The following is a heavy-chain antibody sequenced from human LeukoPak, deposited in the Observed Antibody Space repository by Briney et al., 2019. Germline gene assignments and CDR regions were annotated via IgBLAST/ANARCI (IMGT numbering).Heavy chain of an antibody. CDR2: TNPNSGGT. Sequence: ASVKVSCKASGYTFTGYYMHWVRQAPGQGLEWMGWTNPNSGGTNYAQKFQGRVTMTRDTSISTAYMELSRLRSDDTAVYYCARDSGASWVFDYWGQGTLVTVSS. D-gene: IGHD1-26*01. CDR1: GYTFTGYY. V-gene: IGHV1-2*02. J-gene: IGHJ4*02. CDR3: ARDSGASWVFDY.